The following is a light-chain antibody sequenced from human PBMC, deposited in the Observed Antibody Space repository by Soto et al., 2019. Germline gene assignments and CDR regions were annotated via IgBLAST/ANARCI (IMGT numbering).Light chain of an antibody. CDR3: LQHNSYPLT. V-gene: IGKV3-15*01. J-gene: IGKJ1*01. CDR2: GAS. Sequence: DIAMTHYPGTGSVTERNKVTLSCRASRSVHSNVAWYQHKPGQAPRLLIYGASTRATGVPSRFSGSGSGTEFTLTISSLQPEDFATYYCLQHNSYPLTFGRGTKVDIK. CDR1: RSVHSN.